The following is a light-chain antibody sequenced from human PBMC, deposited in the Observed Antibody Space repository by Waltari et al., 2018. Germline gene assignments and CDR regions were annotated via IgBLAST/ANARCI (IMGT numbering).Light chain of an antibody. Sequence: QSVLTQPPSVSGAPGQRVTISCTGSTSNIGAHYDVQGYQQVPGTAPKLLIYANNNRPSGVPDRFPGSRSGTSASRAITGLQAEDGADYYCQSYDNSLRGVFGGGTKLTVL. CDR2: ANN. J-gene: IGLJ3*02. CDR1: TSNIGAHYD. CDR3: QSYDNSLRGV. V-gene: IGLV1-40*01.